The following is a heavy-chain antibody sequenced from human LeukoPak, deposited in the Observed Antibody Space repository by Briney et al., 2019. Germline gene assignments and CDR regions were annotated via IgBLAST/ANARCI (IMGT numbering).Heavy chain of an antibody. CDR1: SYSISSGYY. J-gene: IGHJ4*02. D-gene: IGHD3-9*01. Sequence: ASETLSLTCTVSSYSISSGYYWGWIRQSPGKGLEWNGSIDQSGTTYYHPSLKSRVTISVDTSKNPFSLQLTSVTAADTAVYFCGRVRPTGYYDYWGQGILVTVSS. V-gene: IGHV4-38-2*02. CDR2: IDQSGTT. CDR3: GRVRPTGYYDY.